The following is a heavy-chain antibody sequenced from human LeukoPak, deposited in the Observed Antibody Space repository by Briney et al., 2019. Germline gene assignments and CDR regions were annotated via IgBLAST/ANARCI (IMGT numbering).Heavy chain of an antibody. J-gene: IGHJ4*02. CDR3: AIDLHLFRTRPDFDF. D-gene: IGHD3-10*01. CDR1: RHILTELS. Sequence: ASVNDSFMVSRHILTELSMHWVRQAPGQGLEWMGGFDSEDADTIYAHKFQGGVTMTEDTSTDTAYMELSSLRSEDTAVYYCAIDLHLFRTRPDFDFWGQGTLVTVSS. V-gene: IGHV1-24*01. CDR2: FDSEDADT.